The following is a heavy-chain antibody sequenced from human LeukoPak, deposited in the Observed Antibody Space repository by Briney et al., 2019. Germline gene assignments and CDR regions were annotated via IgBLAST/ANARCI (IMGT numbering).Heavy chain of an antibody. J-gene: IGHJ4*02. D-gene: IGHD4-17*01. CDR3: ASRPYGDYVIDFDY. Sequence: KPSETLSLTCAVYGGSFSGYYWSWIRQPPGKGLEWIGEINHSGSANYNPSLKSRVTISVDTSKNQFSLKLSSVTAADTAVYYCASRPYGDYVIDFDYWGQGTLVTVSS. CDR2: INHSGSA. CDR1: GGSFSGYY. V-gene: IGHV4-34*01.